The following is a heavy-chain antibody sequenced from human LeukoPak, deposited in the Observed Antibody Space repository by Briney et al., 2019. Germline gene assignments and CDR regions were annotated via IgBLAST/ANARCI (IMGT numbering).Heavy chain of an antibody. Sequence: PGGSLRLSCAASGFTFSSYGMHWVRQAPGKGLEWVAVISSDGSNKYYADSVKGRFTISRDNSKNTLYLQMNSLRAEDTAVYYCAKDGNRPKLLWFGGPRGYYYYMDVWGKGTTVTVSS. J-gene: IGHJ6*03. CDR1: GFTFSSYG. D-gene: IGHD3-10*01. CDR2: ISSDGSNK. CDR3: AKDGNRPKLLWFGGPRGYYYYMDV. V-gene: IGHV3-30*18.